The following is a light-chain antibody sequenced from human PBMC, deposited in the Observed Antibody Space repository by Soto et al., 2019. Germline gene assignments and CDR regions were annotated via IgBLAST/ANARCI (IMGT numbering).Light chain of an antibody. CDR2: EVS. CDR1: SSDVGGYNY. Sequence: QDARTHPAAVSWSPGQAITISCTGTSSDVGGYNYVSWYQQHPGKAPKLMIYEVSNRPSGVSNRFSGSKSGNTASLTISGLQAEDEADYYCSSYTSSSTLLYVFGTGTKVTVL. V-gene: IGLV2-14*01. J-gene: IGLJ1*01. CDR3: SSYTSSSTLLYV.